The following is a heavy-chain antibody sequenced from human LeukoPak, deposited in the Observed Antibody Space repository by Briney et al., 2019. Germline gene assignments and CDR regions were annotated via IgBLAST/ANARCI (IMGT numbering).Heavy chain of an antibody. CDR3: ARDRDDYGSGTYTPFDY. V-gene: IGHV3-33*01. D-gene: IGHD3-10*01. J-gene: IGHJ4*02. CDR2: IWSDGSNK. CDR1: GFTFSSFG. Sequence: GSSLTLSCTASGFTFSSFGMHWARQAPGKGLEWVTYIWSDGSNKYSTHSLKGRFTISRDNSKNTLYLQMKSLRAEDTAVYYCARDRDDYGSGTYTPFDYWGQGTLVTVSS.